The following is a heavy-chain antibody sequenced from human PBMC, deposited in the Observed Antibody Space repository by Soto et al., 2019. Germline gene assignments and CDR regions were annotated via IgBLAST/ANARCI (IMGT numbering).Heavy chain of an antibody. CDR3: ASRSSGWYFDY. V-gene: IGHV3-23*01. CDR1: GFTFSSYA. CDR2: ISGSGDST. J-gene: IGHJ4*02. D-gene: IGHD6-19*01. Sequence: EVQLLESGGGLVQPGGSLRLSCAASGFTFSSYAMNWVRQAPGKGLEWVSVISGSGDSTYYADSVKGRFTISRDNSKNTQYLQMNRLRAEDTAVYYCASRSSGWYFDYWGQGTLITVSS.